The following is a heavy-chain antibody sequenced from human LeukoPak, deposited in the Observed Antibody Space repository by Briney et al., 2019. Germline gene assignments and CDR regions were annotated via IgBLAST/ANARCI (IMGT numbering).Heavy chain of an antibody. Sequence: GGSLRLSCAASGFTVSSNYMSWVRQAPGKGLEWVSVIYSGGSTYYADSVKGRLTISRDNSKNTLYLQMNSLRAEDTAVYYCARGTPRAYFDYWGPGTLVTVSS. CDR2: IYSGGST. D-gene: IGHD2-15*01. CDR3: ARGTPRAYFDY. J-gene: IGHJ4*02. CDR1: GFTVSSNY. V-gene: IGHV3-66*02.